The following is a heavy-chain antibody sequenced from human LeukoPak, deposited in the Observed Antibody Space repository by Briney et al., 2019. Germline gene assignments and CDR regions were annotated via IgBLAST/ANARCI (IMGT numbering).Heavy chain of an antibody. CDR3: TRLGRSGSCKSGFCYGLYFQH. J-gene: IGHJ1*01. CDR2: IYYSGST. D-gene: IGHD2-15*01. CDR1: GDSISSYY. V-gene: IGHV4-59*08. Sequence: PSETLSLTCTVSGDSISSYYWSWIRQPPGKGLEWIGYIYYSGSTNYNPSLKSRVTISIDTSKNQFSLKLSSVTAADTAVYYCTRLGRSGSCKSGFCYGLYFQHWGQGTQVTVSS.